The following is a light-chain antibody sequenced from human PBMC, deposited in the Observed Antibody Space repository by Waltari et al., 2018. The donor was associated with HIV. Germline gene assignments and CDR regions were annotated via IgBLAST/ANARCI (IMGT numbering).Light chain of an antibody. Sequence: QTVVTQEPSFSVSPGGTVTLTCGLSSGSVSTSYYPSWYQQTPGQAPPTLIYSTNTLSSGIPDRFSGSILGNKAALTITGAQADDESDYYCVLYMGSRIRVFGGGTKLTVL. V-gene: IGLV8-61*01. CDR3: VLYMGSRIRV. CDR1: SGSVSTSYY. J-gene: IGLJ3*02. CDR2: STN.